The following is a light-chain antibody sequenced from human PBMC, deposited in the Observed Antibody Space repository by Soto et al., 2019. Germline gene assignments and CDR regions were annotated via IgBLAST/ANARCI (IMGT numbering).Light chain of an antibody. CDR2: DAS. CDR3: KQYGDSPQT. CDR1: QSVSSY. Sequence: EIVLTQSPATLSLSPGERATLSCRASQSVSSYLAWYQQRPGQAPRLLIYDASNRATGVQARFSGSGSGKDFTLTIRRLEPEDFAVYYCKQYGDSPQTFGPGTKVDIK. J-gene: IGKJ1*01. V-gene: IGKV3-11*01.